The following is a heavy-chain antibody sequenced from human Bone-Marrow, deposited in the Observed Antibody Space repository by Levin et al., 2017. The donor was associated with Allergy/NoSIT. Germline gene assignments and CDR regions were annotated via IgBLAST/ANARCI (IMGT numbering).Heavy chain of an antibody. CDR1: GFTFRTHD. CDR2: IGTAGDT. Sequence: GGSLRLSCAASGFTFRTHDMHWVRQGTGKGLEWVSTIGTAGDTYYPDSVRGRFTISRENAKNSLYLQMNGLSAGDTAVYHCARYNYEYNALDIWGQGTMVTVSS. J-gene: IGHJ3*02. CDR3: ARYNYEYNALDI. D-gene: IGHD5-18*01. V-gene: IGHV3-13*01.